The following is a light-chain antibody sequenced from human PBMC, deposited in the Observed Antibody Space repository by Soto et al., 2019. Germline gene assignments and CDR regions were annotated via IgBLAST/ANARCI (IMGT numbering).Light chain of an antibody. CDR1: SSDVGAYNY. V-gene: IGLV2-8*01. J-gene: IGLJ2*01. CDR3: SSFSASHGRI. Sequence: QSVLTQPPSASGSPGQSVTISCTGTSSDVGAYNYVSWYQQHPGKAPKLIIYEVTRRPSGVPDRFSGSKSGNTASLTVSGLQADDEADYHCSSFSASHGRIFGGGTKVTVL. CDR2: EVT.